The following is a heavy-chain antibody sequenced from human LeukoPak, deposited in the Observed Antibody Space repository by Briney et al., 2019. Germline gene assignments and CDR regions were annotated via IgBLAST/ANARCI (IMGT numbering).Heavy chain of an antibody. CDR1: GFTFSSYA. D-gene: IGHD5-12*01. J-gene: IGHJ4*02. V-gene: IGHV3-23*01. Sequence: PGRSLRLSCAASGFTFSSYAMSWVRQAPGKALEWGSAISGSAYSTYYADSAKGRFTISRDNSKNTLYLQMNSLRAEDTAVYYCAKEAGYSGYDFPDFWGQGTLVTVSS. CDR2: ISGSAYST. CDR3: AKEAGYSGYDFPDF.